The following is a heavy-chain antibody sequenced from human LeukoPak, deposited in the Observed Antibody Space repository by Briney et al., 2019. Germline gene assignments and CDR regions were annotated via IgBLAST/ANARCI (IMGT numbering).Heavy chain of an antibody. J-gene: IGHJ4*02. CDR1: GGSISSSSYY. CDR2: IYYSGST. D-gene: IGHD3-10*01. CDR3: AKGVDYYGSGSYFYYFDY. V-gene: IGHV4-39*07. Sequence: SETLSLTCTVSGGSISSSSYYWGWIRQPPGKGLEWIGSIYYSGSTYYNPSLKSRVTISVDTSKNQFSLKLSSVTAADTAVYYCAKGVDYYGSGSYFYYFDYWGQGTLVTVSS.